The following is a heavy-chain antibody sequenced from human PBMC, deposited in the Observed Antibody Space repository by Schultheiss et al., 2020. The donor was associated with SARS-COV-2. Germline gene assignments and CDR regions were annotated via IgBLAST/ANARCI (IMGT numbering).Heavy chain of an antibody. D-gene: IGHD5-24*01. CDR1: GFTFDEYA. J-gene: IGHJ4*02. CDR2: ISWNSGNI. V-gene: IGHV3-9*01. Sequence: SLKISCAASGFTFDEYAMHWVRQAPGKGLEWVAGISWNSGNIGYADSVKGRFTISKDNAKNSLYLQMNSLRAEDTAVYYCARWGYAGASFDYWGQGTLVTVSS. CDR3: ARWGYAGASFDY.